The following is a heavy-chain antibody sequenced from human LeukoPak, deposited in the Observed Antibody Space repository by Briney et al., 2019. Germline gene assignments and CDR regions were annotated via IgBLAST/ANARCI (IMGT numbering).Heavy chain of an antibody. D-gene: IGHD3-16*01. CDR2: ISGSGGST. CDR3: AKDLGVYSTPSHGFDDY. V-gene: IGHV3-23*01. Sequence: PGGSLRLSCAASGFTFSSYAMSWVRQAPGKGLEWVSAISGSGGSTYYADSVKGRFTISRDNSKNTLYLQMNSLRAEDTAVYYCAKDLGVYSTPSHGFDDYWGQGTLVTVSS. CDR1: GFTFSSYA. J-gene: IGHJ4*02.